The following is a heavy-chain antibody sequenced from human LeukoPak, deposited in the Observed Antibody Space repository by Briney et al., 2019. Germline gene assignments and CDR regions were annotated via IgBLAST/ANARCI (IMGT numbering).Heavy chain of an antibody. Sequence: PGGSLRLSCAASGFTFSSYGMHWVRQAPGKGLEWVAVIWYDGSNKYYADSVKGRFTISRDNSKNTLYLQMNSLRAGDTAVYYCAKSGIVATIPLDYWGQGTLVTVSS. CDR3: AKSGIVATIPLDY. V-gene: IGHV3-33*06. D-gene: IGHD5-12*01. CDR2: IWYDGSNK. J-gene: IGHJ4*02. CDR1: GFTFSSYG.